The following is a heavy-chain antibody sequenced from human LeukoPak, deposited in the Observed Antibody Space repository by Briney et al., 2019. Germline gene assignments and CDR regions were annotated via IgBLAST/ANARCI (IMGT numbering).Heavy chain of an antibody. D-gene: IGHD5-24*01. CDR3: ARVRDGYKNYYYYYGMDV. J-gene: IGHJ6*02. CDR2: IIPILGIA. CDR1: VGTFSSYA. Sequence: ASVKVSCKASVGTFSSYAISWVRQATGQGLEWMGRIIPILGIANYAQKFQGRVTITADKSTSTAYMELSSLRSEDTAVYYCARVRDGYKNYYYYYGMDVWGQGTTVTVSS. V-gene: IGHV1-69*04.